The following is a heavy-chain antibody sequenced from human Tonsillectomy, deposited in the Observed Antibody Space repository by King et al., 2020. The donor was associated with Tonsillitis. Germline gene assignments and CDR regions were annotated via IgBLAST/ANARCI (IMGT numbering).Heavy chain of an antibody. CDR1: GFTFSSYV. Sequence: VQLVESGGGVVQPGRSLRLSCAASGFTFSSYVMHWVRQAPDKGLEWVASISSDGSSKYYADSVKGRFTISRDISKNTLYLQMNSLRTDDTAVYYCAKDRVGSGVDWSDAGGQGTLVTVSS. CDR2: ISSDGSSK. CDR3: AKDRVGSGVDWSDA. D-gene: IGHD3-3*01. J-gene: IGHJ5*02. V-gene: IGHV3-30*18.